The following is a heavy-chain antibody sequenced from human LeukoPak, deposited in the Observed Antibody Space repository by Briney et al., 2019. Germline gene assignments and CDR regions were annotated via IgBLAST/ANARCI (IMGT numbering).Heavy chain of an antibody. CDR1: GYTFTGYY. Sequence: GASVKVSCKASGYTFTGYYMHWVRQAPGQGLEWMGRINPNNGATNYAQKLQGRVTITGDTPISTAYMELSSLRSDDTAVYYCTRESGSYHGNDYWGQGTLVTVSS. CDR3: TRESGSYHGNDY. V-gene: IGHV1-2*06. D-gene: IGHD1-26*01. CDR2: INPNNGAT. J-gene: IGHJ4*02.